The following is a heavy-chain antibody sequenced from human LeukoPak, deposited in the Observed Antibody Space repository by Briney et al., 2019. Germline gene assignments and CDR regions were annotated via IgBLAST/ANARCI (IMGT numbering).Heavy chain of an antibody. CDR2: ISHDGFNQ. CDR3: ARDGAARLLRYYCYMDV. CDR1: GLTFSSYG. J-gene: IGHJ6*03. D-gene: IGHD6-6*01. V-gene: IGHV3-30*19. Sequence: PGGSLRPSCAASGLTFSSYGMHWVRQAPGKGLEWVAVISHDGFNQKYADSVKGRFTVSRDNSENMQFLQMNALRPEDTAVYYCARDGAARLLRYYCYMDVWGKGTTVTVS.